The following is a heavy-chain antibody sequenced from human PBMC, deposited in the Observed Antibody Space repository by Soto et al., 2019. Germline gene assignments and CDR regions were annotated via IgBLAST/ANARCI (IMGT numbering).Heavy chain of an antibody. CDR2: IYSTAST. V-gene: IGHV4-39*01. J-gene: IGHJ3*01. CDR3: ARFSGNALDV. Sequence: QLHLRESGPGLVKPSETLSLACTVSSGSITSTGYNWDWIRQPPGKGLQWIGTIYSTASTDYNPSLKSRVIISADASKNQFSLTLGSVTAADTAVYYCARFSGNALDVWGHGTAVSVSP. CDR1: SGSITSTGYN.